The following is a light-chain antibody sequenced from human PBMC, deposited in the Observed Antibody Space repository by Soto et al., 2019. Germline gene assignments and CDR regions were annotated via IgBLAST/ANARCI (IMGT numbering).Light chain of an antibody. CDR3: QQYYDWPLT. J-gene: IGKJ4*01. V-gene: IGKV3-15*01. CDR1: QGVTSN. CDR2: GVS. Sequence: EIVMTQSPATLSVSPGERATLSCRASQGVTSNLAWYQQKPGQAPRLLMFGVSTRSTGIPARFGGSGSGTEFTLTISSVQSEDFAIYYCQQYYDWPLTFGGGTEVEIK.